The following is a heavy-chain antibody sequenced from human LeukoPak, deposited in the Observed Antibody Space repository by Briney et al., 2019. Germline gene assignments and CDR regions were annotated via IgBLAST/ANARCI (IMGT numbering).Heavy chain of an antibody. V-gene: IGHV3-64D*06. CDR3: VKYHNSCYSV. Sequence: GGSLRLSCSASGFTFNTYAMHWVRQAPGKGLEYVSAISTDGCGTYYADSVKGRFTISRDNSKNTLYLQMSSLRAEDTAVYYCVKYHNSCYSVWGQGTLVTVSS. CDR2: ISTDGCGT. D-gene: IGHD2-15*01. CDR1: GFTFNTYA. J-gene: IGHJ4*02.